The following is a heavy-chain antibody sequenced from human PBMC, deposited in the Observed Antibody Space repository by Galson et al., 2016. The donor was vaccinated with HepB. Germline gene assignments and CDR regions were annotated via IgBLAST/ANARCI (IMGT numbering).Heavy chain of an antibody. CDR1: AGTINTHGYF. D-gene: IGHD3/OR15-3a*01. CDR3: ARYGSWTGFDY. CDR2: IPDRGSA. Sequence: TLSLTCTVSAGTINTHGYFWSWIRQHPERGLEWIGYIPDRGSAYFNPSLKSRTTISIDTSQNQFSLDLTSVTAADTAVYFCARYGSWTGFDYWGQGTLVTVSS. V-gene: IGHV4-31*03. J-gene: IGHJ4*02.